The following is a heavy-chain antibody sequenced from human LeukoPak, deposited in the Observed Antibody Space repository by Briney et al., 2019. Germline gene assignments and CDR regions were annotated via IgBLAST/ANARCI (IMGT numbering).Heavy chain of an antibody. CDR1: GGSFSGYY. CDR2: INHSGST. J-gene: IGHJ4*02. V-gene: IGHV4-34*01. D-gene: IGHD3-9*01. Sequence: SGTLSLTCAVYGGSFSGYYWSWIRQPPGKGLEWIGEINHSGSTNYNPSLKSRVTISVDTSKNQFSLKLSSVTAADTAVYYCARARILTGYSPSDYWGQGTLVTVSS. CDR3: ARARILTGYSPSDY.